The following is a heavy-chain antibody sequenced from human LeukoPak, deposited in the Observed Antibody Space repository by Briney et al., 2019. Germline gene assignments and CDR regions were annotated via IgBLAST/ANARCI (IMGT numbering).Heavy chain of an antibody. J-gene: IGHJ6*02. CDR1: GFTFSTSA. V-gene: IGHV3-33*08. Sequence: PGGSLRLSCAASGFTFSTSAMHWVRQTPGQGLEWVTVIWYDGSNKYYADSVKGRFTISRDNSKNTLYLQMNSLRAEDTAVYYCARANWLSGTVGAGPGEVYYYYYGMDVWGQGTTVTVSS. CDR3: ARANWLSGTVGAGPGEVYYYYYGMDV. CDR2: IWYDGSNK. D-gene: IGHD2-8*02.